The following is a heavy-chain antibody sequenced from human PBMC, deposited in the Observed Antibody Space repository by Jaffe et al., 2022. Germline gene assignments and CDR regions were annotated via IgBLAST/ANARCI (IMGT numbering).Heavy chain of an antibody. CDR3: ARRFGFSGSGWEFDY. J-gene: IGHJ4*02. CDR1: GGSISSYY. Sequence: QVQLQESGPGLVKPSETLSLTCTVSGGSISSYYWSWIRQPPGKGLEWIGYIYYSGSTNYNPSLKSRVTISVDTSKNQFSLKLSSVTAADTAVYYCARRFGFSGSGWEFDYWGQGTLVTVSS. D-gene: IGHD6-19*01. V-gene: IGHV4-59*01. CDR2: IYYSGST.